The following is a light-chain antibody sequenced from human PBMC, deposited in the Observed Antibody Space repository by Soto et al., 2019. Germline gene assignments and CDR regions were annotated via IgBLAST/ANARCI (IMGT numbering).Light chain of an antibody. Sequence: QSALTQPDSVSGSPGQTITISCTGTSSDVGGYNYVSWYQHHPGKAPKLIIYDVTNRPSGVSNPFSGSKSGNTASLTISGLQPEDEADYYCRSYTTSNTRQIVFGTGTKVTVL. CDR1: SSDVGGYNY. CDR3: RSYTTSNTRQIV. V-gene: IGLV2-14*03. CDR2: DVT. J-gene: IGLJ1*01.